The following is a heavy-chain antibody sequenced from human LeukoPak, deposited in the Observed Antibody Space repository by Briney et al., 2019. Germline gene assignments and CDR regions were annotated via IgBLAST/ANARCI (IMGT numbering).Heavy chain of an antibody. V-gene: IGHV4-59*01. CDR1: GGSIGTYQ. CDR3: ARERTSAYSYYFDY. Sequence: PSETLSLTCTAAGGSIGTYQWSWIRQPPGKGLEWIGYISYSGSTNYDPSLKSRVTISLDTSKNQFSLKVNSVTAADTAVYYCARERTSAYSYYFDYWGQGTLVTVSS. CDR2: ISYSGST. J-gene: IGHJ4*02. D-gene: IGHD3-22*01.